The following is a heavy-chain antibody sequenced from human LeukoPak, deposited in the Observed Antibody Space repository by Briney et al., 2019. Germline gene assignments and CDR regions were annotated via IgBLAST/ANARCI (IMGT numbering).Heavy chain of an antibody. CDR3: ARANYGSGYVFDY. CDR2: IGSSSSTI. J-gene: IGHJ4*02. CDR1: GFTFSSYW. Sequence: GGSLRLSCAASGFTFSSYWMSWVRQAPGKGLEWVSNIGSSSSTIYYADSVKGRFTISRDNAKNSLYLQMNSLRAEDTAVYYCARANYGSGYVFDYWGQGTLVTVSS. V-gene: IGHV3-48*01. D-gene: IGHD3-10*01.